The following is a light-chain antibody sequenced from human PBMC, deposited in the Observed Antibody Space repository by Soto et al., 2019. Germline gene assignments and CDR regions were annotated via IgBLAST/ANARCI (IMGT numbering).Light chain of an antibody. CDR2: GAS. V-gene: IGKV3-20*01. Sequence: EIVLTQSPGTLSLSPGERATLSCRASQSVSSNYLSWYQQKPVQAPRLLIYGASSRAAGIPDRFSGSGSGTDFTLTINRLEPEDFAVYYCQQYATSPSRLTFGGGTKVEIK. CDR3: QQYATSPSRLT. J-gene: IGKJ4*01. CDR1: QSVSSNY.